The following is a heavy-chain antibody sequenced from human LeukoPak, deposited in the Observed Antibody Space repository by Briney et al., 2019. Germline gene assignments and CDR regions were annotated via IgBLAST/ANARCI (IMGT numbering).Heavy chain of an antibody. V-gene: IGHV3-33*01. CDR2: IWYDGSNK. D-gene: IGHD3-22*01. J-gene: IGHJ4*02. CDR1: GFTFSSYG. Sequence: QSGGSLRLSCAASGFTFSSYGMHWVRQAPGKGLEWVAVIWYDGSNKYYADSVKGRFTISRDNSKNTLYLQMNSLRAEDTAVYYCARGIYYDSSGYYDGWGQGTLVTVSS. CDR3: ARGIYYDSSGYYDG.